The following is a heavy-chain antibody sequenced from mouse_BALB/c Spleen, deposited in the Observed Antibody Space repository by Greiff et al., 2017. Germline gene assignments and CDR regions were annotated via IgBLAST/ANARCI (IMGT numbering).Heavy chain of an antibody. Sequence: EVKLVESGGGLVQPGGSLKLSCAASGFDFSRYWMSWVRQAPGKGLEWIGEINPDSSTINYTPSLKDKFIISRDNAKNTLYLQMSKVRSEDTALYYCARIYDGYYAWFAYWGQGTLVTVSA. J-gene: IGHJ3*01. D-gene: IGHD2-3*01. CDR3: ARIYDGYYAWFAY. CDR1: GFDFSRYW. CDR2: INPDSSTI. V-gene: IGHV4-1*02.